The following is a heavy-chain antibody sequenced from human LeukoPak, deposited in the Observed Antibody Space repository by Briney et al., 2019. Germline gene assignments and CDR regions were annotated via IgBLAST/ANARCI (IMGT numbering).Heavy chain of an antibody. J-gene: IGHJ4*02. CDR3: ARDFSDDSSGYYGELDY. V-gene: IGHV3-74*01. D-gene: IGHD3-22*01. CDR1: EFTFSRYS. CDR2: IISDGSRT. Sequence: GGSLRLSCAASEFTFSRYSMHWVRQAPGKGLMWVSRIISDGSRTNYADSVKGRFTISRDNAKNTLYLQMNNLRAEDTAVYYCARDFSDDSSGYYGELDYWGQGTLVTVSS.